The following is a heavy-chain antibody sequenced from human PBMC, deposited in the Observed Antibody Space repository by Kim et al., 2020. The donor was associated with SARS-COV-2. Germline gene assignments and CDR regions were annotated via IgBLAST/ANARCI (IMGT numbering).Heavy chain of an antibody. D-gene: IGHD6-25*01. J-gene: IGHJ5*02. Sequence: GGSLRLYCAESEFIVKSYAMHWVRQAPGKGPEWVALIWYDGTNTYYADSVKGRFTISRDNSKNTLYFQMNSLRVEDTAMYYCVKGGRGGVAPAGVMVSWGQGTLVTVSS. CDR2: IWYDGTNT. CDR3: VKGGRGGVAPAGVMVS. CDR1: EFIVKSYA. V-gene: IGHV3-33*06.